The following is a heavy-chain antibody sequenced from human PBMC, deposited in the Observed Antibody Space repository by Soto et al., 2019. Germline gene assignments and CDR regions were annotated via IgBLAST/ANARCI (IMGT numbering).Heavy chain of an antibody. D-gene: IGHD4-17*01. CDR2: IYYSGST. CDR3: ARADLGRLTTVTLDP. CDR1: GGSISGGCYY. J-gene: IGHJ5*02. V-gene: IGHV4-31*03. Sequence: TLSLPCTVSGGSISGGCYYWSSIRQQPGKGLECSGYIYYSGSTYYNPSLKSRVTLSADTSKNQFSLKLSSVTAADTSVYYCARADLGRLTTVTLDPWGQGTLVTVSS.